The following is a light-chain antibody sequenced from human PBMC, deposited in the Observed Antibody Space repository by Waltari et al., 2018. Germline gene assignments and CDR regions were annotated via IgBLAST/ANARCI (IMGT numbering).Light chain of an antibody. CDR2: WAS. CDR3: QQYFSYPWS. CDR1: QSILYNSDNKTC. J-gene: IGKJ1*01. Sequence: DIVMTQSPESLAVSLGERATLNCKSSQSILYNSDNKTCLVWYQQKPGQPPKVLIYWASNRESGVPDRFSGRGSGTDFTLTISSLQAEDVAVYYCQQYFSYPWSFGQGTKVEIK. V-gene: IGKV4-1*01.